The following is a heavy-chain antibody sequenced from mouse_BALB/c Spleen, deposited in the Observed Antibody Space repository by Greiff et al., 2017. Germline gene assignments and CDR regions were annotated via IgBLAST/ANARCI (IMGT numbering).Heavy chain of an antibody. CDR2: ISDGGSYT. J-gene: IGHJ4*01. V-gene: IGHV5-4*02. CDR1: GFTFSDYY. Sequence: EVMLVESGGGLVKPGGSLKLSCAASGFTFSDYYMYWVRQTPEKRLEWVATISDGGSYTYYPDSVKGRFTISRDNAKNNLYLQMSSLKSEDTAMYYCARDQPYYRYGCGVDYWGQGTSVTVSS. D-gene: IGHD2-14*01. CDR3: ARDQPYYRYGCGVDY.